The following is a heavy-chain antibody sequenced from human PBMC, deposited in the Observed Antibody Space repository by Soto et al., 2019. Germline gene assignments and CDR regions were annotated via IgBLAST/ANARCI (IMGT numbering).Heavy chain of an antibody. J-gene: IGHJ6*02. CDR2: ISYDGSNK. V-gene: IGHV3-30*18. CDR3: ANHGMDV. Sequence: GGSLRLSCAASGFTFSSYGMHWVRQAPGKGLEWVAVISYDGSNKYYADSVKGRFTISRDNSKSTLYLQMNSLRAEDTAVYYCANHGMDVWGQGTTVTVSS. CDR1: GFTFSSYG.